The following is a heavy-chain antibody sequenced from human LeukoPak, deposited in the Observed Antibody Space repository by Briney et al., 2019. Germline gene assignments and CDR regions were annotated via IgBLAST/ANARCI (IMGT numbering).Heavy chain of an antibody. D-gene: IGHD6-19*01. J-gene: IGHJ4*02. V-gene: IGHV4-61*03. Sequence: SETLSLTCTVSGGSISSSSFYWSWIRQPPGKELEWIGYVSHSGNTNCNPSLKSRLTMSLDTSKNHFSLRLSSVNAADTAVYYCARAGSGWSFDYWGQGSLVTVSS. CDR1: GGSISSSSFY. CDR3: ARAGSGWSFDY. CDR2: VSHSGNT.